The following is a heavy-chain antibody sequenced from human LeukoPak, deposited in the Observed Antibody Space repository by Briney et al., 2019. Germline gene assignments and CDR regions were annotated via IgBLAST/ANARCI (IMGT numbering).Heavy chain of an antibody. CDR2: IYYTGST. CDR3: ARRHGYSYGSQFDY. D-gene: IGHD5-18*01. CDR1: GGSISSSSYY. J-gene: IGHJ4*02. V-gene: IGHV4-39*01. Sequence: SETLSLTCTVAGGSISSSSYYWAWIRQPPGKGLEWIGTIYYTGSTYYNPSLKSRVTISIDTSKNQFSLKLSSVTAADTAVYYCARRHGYSYGSQFDYWGQGTLVTVSS.